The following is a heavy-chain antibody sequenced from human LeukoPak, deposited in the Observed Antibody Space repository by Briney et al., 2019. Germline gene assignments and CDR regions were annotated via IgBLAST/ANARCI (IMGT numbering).Heavy chain of an antibody. Sequence: SETLSLTCTVSGGSISGRFWTWIRQPPGKALEGIGYVYSSGTTKYNPSLKSRVTISVDTSKTQFSLKLGSVTAADTAVYYCAGGATTVTFDYWGQGTLVTVSS. D-gene: IGHD4-17*01. CDR1: GGSISGRF. CDR3: AGGATTVTFDY. V-gene: IGHV4-59*11. CDR2: VYSSGTT. J-gene: IGHJ4*02.